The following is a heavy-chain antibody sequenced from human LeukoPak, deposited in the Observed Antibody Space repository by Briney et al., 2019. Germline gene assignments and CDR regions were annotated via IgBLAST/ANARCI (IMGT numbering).Heavy chain of an antibody. D-gene: IGHD6-19*01. CDR2: IYSGGST. CDR1: GFTVSSNY. CDR3: AREYAGYSSGWSRGDFDY. V-gene: IGHV3-66*01. J-gene: IGHJ4*02. Sequence: GGSLRLSCAASGFTVSSNYMSWVRQAPGKGLEWVSVIYSGGSTYYSDSVKGRFTISRDNSKNTLYLQMNSLRAEDTAVYYCAREYAGYSSGWSRGDFDYWGRGTLVTVSS.